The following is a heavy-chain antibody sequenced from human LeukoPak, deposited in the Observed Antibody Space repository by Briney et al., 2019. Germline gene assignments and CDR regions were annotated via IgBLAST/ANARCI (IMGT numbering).Heavy chain of an antibody. J-gene: IGHJ3*02. V-gene: IGHV3-15*01. Sequence: GGSLRLSCAASGFTFSNAWMSWVRQAPGKGLEWVGRIKRSGGTTELAAPVKGRFTISRDDSKKTLYLQMTSLKTEDTAVYYCTANDAFDIWGQGTMVTVSS. CDR2: IKRSGGTT. CDR1: GFTFSNAW. CDR3: TANDAFDI.